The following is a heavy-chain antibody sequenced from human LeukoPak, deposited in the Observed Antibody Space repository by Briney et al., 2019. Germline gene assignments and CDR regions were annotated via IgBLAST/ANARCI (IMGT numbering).Heavy chain of an antibody. CDR1: GGSISSYY. D-gene: IGHD6-6*01. CDR2: IYYSGST. Sequence: SETLSLTCTVSGGSISSYYWSWIRQPPGKGLEWIGYIYYSGSTNYNPSLKSRVTISVDTSKNQFSLKLSSVTAADTAVYYCARRVGSSVHLDYWGQGTLVTVSS. V-gene: IGHV4-59*08. CDR3: ARRVGSSVHLDY. J-gene: IGHJ4*02.